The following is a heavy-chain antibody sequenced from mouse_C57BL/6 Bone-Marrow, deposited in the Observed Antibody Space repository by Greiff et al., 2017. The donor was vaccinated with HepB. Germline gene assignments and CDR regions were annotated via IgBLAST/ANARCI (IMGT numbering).Heavy chain of an antibody. J-gene: IGHJ2*01. CDR1: GFTFSDYG. Sequence: EVQRVESGGGLVKPGGSLKLSCAASGFTFSDYGMHWVRQAPEKGLVWVAYISSGSSTIYYADTVKGRFTISRDNAKNTLFLQMTSLRSEDTAMYYCASDYYGSSYDYWGQGTTLTVSS. CDR2: ISSGSSTI. V-gene: IGHV5-17*01. CDR3: ASDYYGSSYDY. D-gene: IGHD1-1*01.